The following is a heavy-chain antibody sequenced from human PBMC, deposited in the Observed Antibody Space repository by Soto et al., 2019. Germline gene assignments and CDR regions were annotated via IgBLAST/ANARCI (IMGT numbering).Heavy chain of an antibody. Sequence: EVQLLESGGGLVQPGGSLRLSCAASGFTFSSYSMNWVRQAPGKGLEWVSSISSSSSYIYYADSVKGRFTISRDNAKNSLYLQMNSLRAEDTAVYYCARVGIAVAANNWFDPWGQGTLVTVSS. CDR3: ARVGIAVAANNWFDP. D-gene: IGHD6-19*01. V-gene: IGHV3-21*01. CDR1: GFTFSSYS. CDR2: ISSSSSYI. J-gene: IGHJ5*02.